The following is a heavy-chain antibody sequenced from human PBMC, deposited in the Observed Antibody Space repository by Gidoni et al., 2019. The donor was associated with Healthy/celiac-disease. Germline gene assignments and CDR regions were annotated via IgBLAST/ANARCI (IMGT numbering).Heavy chain of an antibody. Sequence: QVQLQQWGAGLLKPSETLSLTCAVYGGSFSGYYWSWIRQPPGKGLEWIGEINHSGSTNYNPSLKSRVTISVDTSKNQFSLKLSSVTAADTAVYYCARRGDSKTPHYAFDIWGQGTMVTVSS. CDR3: ARRGDSKTPHYAFDI. CDR2: INHSGST. D-gene: IGHD3-10*01. J-gene: IGHJ3*02. CDR1: GGSFSGYY. V-gene: IGHV4-34*01.